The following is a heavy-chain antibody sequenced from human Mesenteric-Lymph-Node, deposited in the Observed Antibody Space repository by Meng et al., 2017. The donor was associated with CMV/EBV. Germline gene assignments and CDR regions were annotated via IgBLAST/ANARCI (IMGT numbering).Heavy chain of an antibody. Sequence: GESLKISCAASGFTFSSYWMSWVRQAPGKGLEWVANIKQDGSEKYYVDSVKGRFTISRDNAKNSLYLQMNSLRAEDTAVYYCARANTDFWSGYHHYFDYWGQGTLVTAPQ. CDR3: ARANTDFWSGYHHYFDY. D-gene: IGHD3-3*01. V-gene: IGHV3-7*01. J-gene: IGHJ4*02. CDR2: IKQDGSEK. CDR1: GFTFSSYW.